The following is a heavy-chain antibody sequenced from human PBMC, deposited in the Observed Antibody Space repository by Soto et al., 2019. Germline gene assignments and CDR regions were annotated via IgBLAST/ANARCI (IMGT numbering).Heavy chain of an antibody. Sequence: GGSLRLSCAASVFTFSSHAMSWVRQAPGKGLEWVSTISSGGDNTYSADSVKGRFTISRDNSKNTLYLEMKSLRVEDTAIYYCAKVSASTSGWYGSGWGTFDSWGQGTLVTVSS. V-gene: IGHV3-23*01. CDR2: ISSGGDNT. CDR1: VFTFSSHA. D-gene: IGHD6-19*01. J-gene: IGHJ4*02. CDR3: AKVSASTSGWYGSGWGTFDS.